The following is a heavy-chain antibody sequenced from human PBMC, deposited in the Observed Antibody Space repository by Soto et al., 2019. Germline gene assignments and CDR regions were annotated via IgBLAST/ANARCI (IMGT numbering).Heavy chain of an antibody. CDR2: ISAYNGNT. CDR3: ALTGSSSSFYYYYRMDV. CDR1: GYTFTSYG. D-gene: IGHD6-6*01. V-gene: IGHV1-18*04. Sequence: ASVKVSCKASGYTFTSYGISWVRQAPGQGLEWMGWISAYNGNTNYAQKLQGRVTMTTDTSTSTAYMELRSLRSDDTAVYYCALTGSSSSFYYYYRMDVWGQGTTVTVSS. J-gene: IGHJ6*02.